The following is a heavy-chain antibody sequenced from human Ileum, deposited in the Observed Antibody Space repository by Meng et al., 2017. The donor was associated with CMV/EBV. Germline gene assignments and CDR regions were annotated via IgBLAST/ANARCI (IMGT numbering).Heavy chain of an antibody. CDR1: GFTFSNYW. Sequence: GGSLRLSCVASGFTFSNYWMTWLRQARGRGLELVAHIKEDGSQKDYVDSVKGRFTISRDNTKNSLYLQMNSLRGEDTAVDYCARDPYIKAFDIWGQGAVVTVSS. V-gene: IGHV3-7*01. CDR2: IKEDGSQK. CDR3: ARDPYIKAFDI. J-gene: IGHJ3*02. D-gene: IGHD4-11*01.